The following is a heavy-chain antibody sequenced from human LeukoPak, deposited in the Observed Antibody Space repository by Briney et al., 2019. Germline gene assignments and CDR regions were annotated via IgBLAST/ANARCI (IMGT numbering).Heavy chain of an antibody. CDR2: INPSGGST. Sequence: ASVKVSCKASGYTFTSYYMHWVRQAPGQGLEWMGIINPSGGSTSYAQKFQGRVTMTRNTSISTAYMELSSLRSEDTAVYYCAREYYGSGSRGLFDPWGQGTLVTVSS. D-gene: IGHD3-10*01. V-gene: IGHV1-46*01. CDR3: AREYYGSGSRGLFDP. J-gene: IGHJ5*02. CDR1: GYTFTSYY.